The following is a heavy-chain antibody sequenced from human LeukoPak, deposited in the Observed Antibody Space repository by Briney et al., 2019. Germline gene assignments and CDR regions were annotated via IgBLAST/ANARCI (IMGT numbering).Heavy chain of an antibody. CDR1: GFTLSTYW. D-gene: IGHD3-10*01. CDR3: ARGYEAGD. CDR2: IKQDGSEK. J-gene: IGHJ4*02. Sequence: GGSLILSCAASGFTLSTYWMTWVRQAPGKGLECVANIKQDGSEKNYVDSVKGRFTISRDNAKNSLYLQMNTLRAEDTAVYYCARGYEAGDWGQGTLVTVSS. V-gene: IGHV3-7*04.